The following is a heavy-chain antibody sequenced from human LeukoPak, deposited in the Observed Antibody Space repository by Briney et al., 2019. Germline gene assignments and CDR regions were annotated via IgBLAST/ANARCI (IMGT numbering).Heavy chain of an antibody. CDR2: INAGNGNT. CDR1: GYTFTSYA. CDR3: AREGSGWYPANYYYYGMDV. D-gene: IGHD6-19*01. V-gene: IGHV1-3*01. J-gene: IGHJ6*02. Sequence: ASVKISCKASGYTFTSYAMHWVRQAPGQRLEWMGWINAGNGNTKYSQKFQGRVTITRDTSASTAYMELSSLRSEDTAVYYCAREGSGWYPANYYYYGMDVWGQGTTATVSS.